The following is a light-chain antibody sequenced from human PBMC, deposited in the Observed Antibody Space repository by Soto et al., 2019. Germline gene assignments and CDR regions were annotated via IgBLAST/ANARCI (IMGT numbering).Light chain of an antibody. J-gene: IGLJ1*01. V-gene: IGLV3-21*04. CDR1: NIGSKR. Sequence: SYELTQPPSVSVAPEKTARITCGGNNIGSKRVNWYRQKPGQAPVLVIYYDSDRPSGIPERFSGSNSGNTATLTSSRVEAGDEADYYCQVWDITTAHYVFGTGTKLTVL. CDR2: YDS. CDR3: QVWDITTAHYV.